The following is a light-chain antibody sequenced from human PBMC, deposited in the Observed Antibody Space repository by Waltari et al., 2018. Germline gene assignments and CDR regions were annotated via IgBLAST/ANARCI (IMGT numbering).Light chain of an antibody. V-gene: IGKV1-5*03. CDR3: QQYNTYYT. CDR2: KAS. CDR1: QSISSW. J-gene: IGKJ2*01. Sequence: DIQMTQSPSTLSASVGDRVTITCRASQSISSWLAWYQQKPGKAPKLLIYKASSLESGVPSRFSGSGSGTEFTLTINSLQPDDVVTYYCQQYNTYYTFGQGTKLEIK.